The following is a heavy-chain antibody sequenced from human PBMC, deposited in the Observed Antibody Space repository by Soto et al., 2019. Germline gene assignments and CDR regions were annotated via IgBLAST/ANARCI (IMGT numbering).Heavy chain of an antibody. Sequence: TSETLSLTCTVSGGSISSGGYYWSWIRQHPGKGLEWIGYIYYSGSTYYNPSLKSRVTISVDTSKNQFSLKLSSVTAADTAVYYCARAHAYDFWSGYYHYYGMDVWGQGTTVTVSS. D-gene: IGHD3-3*01. V-gene: IGHV4-31*03. CDR2: IYYSGST. CDR1: GGSISSGGYY. J-gene: IGHJ6*02. CDR3: ARAHAYDFWSGYYHYYGMDV.